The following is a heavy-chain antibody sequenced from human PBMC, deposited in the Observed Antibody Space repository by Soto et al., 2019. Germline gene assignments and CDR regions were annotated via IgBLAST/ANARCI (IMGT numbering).Heavy chain of an antibody. Sequence: VGSLRLSCAASGFTFSSYAMSWVRQAPGKGLEWVSAISGSGGSTYYADSVKGRFTISRDNSKNTLYLQMNSLRAGDTAVYYCAKVQDIVVVPAAYPYYGMDVWGQGTTVTVSS. V-gene: IGHV3-23*01. J-gene: IGHJ6*02. CDR1: GFTFSSYA. CDR3: AKVQDIVVVPAAYPYYGMDV. D-gene: IGHD2-2*01. CDR2: ISGSGGST.